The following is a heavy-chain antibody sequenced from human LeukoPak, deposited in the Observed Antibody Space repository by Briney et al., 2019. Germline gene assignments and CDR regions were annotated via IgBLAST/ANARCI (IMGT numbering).Heavy chain of an antibody. CDR2: IYYSGST. V-gene: IGHV4-31*03. J-gene: IGHJ4*02. CDR3: ARHERGGGSRYFDS. D-gene: IGHD2-15*01. CDR1: GGSISSGDYY. Sequence: PQTLSLTCTVSGGSISSGDYYWSWIRQHPGKGLEWIGYIYYSGSTYYNPSLKSRVTISVDTSKNHFSLNLSSVTAADTAVYYCARHERGGGSRYFDSWGQGTLVTVSS.